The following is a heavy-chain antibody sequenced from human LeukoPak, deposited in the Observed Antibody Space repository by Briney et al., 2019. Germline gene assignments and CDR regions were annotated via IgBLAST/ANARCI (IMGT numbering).Heavy chain of an antibody. V-gene: IGHV3-33*01. CDR2: IWYDGSNK. J-gene: IGHJ4*02. CDR1: GFTFSSYG. CDR3: ARDEAGYFDY. Sequence: WRSLRLSCAASGFTFSSYGMHWVRQAPGKGLEWVAVIWYDGSNKYYADSVKGRFTISRDNSKNTLYLQMNSLRAEDTAVYYCARDEAGYFDYWGQGTLVTVSS.